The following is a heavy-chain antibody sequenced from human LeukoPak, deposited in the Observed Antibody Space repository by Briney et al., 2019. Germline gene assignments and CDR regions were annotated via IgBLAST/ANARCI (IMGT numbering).Heavy chain of an antibody. Sequence: GGSLRLSCAASGFTVSSNYMSWVRQAPGKGLEWVSVIYSGGSTYYADSVKGRFTISRDNSKNTLYLQMNSLRAEDTAVYYCARRYSSGYPDCWGQGTLVTVSS. J-gene: IGHJ4*02. D-gene: IGHD3-22*01. V-gene: IGHV3-66*02. CDR3: ARRYSSGYPDC. CDR1: GFTVSSNY. CDR2: IYSGGST.